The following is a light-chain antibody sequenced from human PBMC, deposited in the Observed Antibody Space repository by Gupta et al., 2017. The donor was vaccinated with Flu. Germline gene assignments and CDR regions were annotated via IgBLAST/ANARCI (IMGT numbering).Light chain of an antibody. CDR1: QSVSNSY. Sequence: EIVLTQAPGTMSLSPGDRATPSCRASQSVSNSYLAWYTQTPGHSPRLLIYGASSRATGLPDRFSGSGYGTDFTLTIGKLEHEDFAFYNCQQYGSSPPTFGPGTKVDIK. CDR3: QQYGSSPPT. CDR2: GAS. V-gene: IGKV3-20*01. J-gene: IGKJ3*01.